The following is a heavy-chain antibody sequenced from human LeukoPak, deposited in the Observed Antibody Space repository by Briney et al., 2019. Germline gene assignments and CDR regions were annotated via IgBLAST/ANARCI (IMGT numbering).Heavy chain of an antibody. J-gene: IGHJ6*04. CDR3: ARGEDIVVVPAATTYYYYGMDV. V-gene: IGHV3-33*01. CDR1: GFTFSSYG. D-gene: IGHD2-2*01. CDR2: IWYDGSNK. Sequence: GRSLRLSCAASGFTFSSYGMHWVRQAPGKGLERVAVIWYDGSNKYYADSVKGRFTISRDNSKNTLYLQMNSLRAEDTAVYYCARGEDIVVVPAATTYYYYGMDVWGKGTTVTVSS.